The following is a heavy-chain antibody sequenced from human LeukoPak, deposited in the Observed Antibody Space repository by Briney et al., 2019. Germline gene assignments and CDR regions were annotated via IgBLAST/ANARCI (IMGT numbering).Heavy chain of an antibody. CDR3: ASVGGYDPLFDY. CDR1: GFTFSSHA. J-gene: IGHJ4*02. CDR2: ISFDGSNK. Sequence: PGGSLRLSCAASGFTFSSHAMHWVRQAPGKGLEWVAVISFDGSNKYYADSVKGRFTISRDNSKNTLHLQMNSLRTEDTAVYYCASVGGYDPLFDYWGQGTLVTVSS. D-gene: IGHD5-12*01. V-gene: IGHV3-30-3*01.